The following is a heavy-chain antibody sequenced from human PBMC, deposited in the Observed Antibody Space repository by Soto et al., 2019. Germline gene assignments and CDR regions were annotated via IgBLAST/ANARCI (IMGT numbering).Heavy chain of an antibody. Sequence: SETLSLTCAVSGGSISSGGYSWSWIRQPPGKGLEWIGYIYHSGSTYYNPSLKSRVTISVDRSKNQFSLKLSSVTAADTAVYYCARLAHCSSTSCYGNWFDPRGQGTLVTVSS. J-gene: IGHJ5*02. CDR1: GGSISSGGYS. D-gene: IGHD2-2*01. V-gene: IGHV4-30-2*01. CDR3: ARLAHCSSTSCYGNWFDP. CDR2: IYHSGST.